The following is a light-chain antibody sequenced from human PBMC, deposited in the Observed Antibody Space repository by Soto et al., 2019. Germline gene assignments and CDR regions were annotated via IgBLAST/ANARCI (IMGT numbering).Light chain of an antibody. J-gene: IGKJ2*01. CDR2: GAS. CDR1: QSVSSSY. V-gene: IGKV3-20*01. Sequence: EIVLTQSPGTLSLSPGERATLSCRASQSVSSSYLAWYQQKPDQAPRLLIYGASSRATGIPDRFSGSWSGTDFTLTISRLEPEDCAVYYCQQYCSSSVTFGQGTKLEIK. CDR3: QQYCSSSVT.